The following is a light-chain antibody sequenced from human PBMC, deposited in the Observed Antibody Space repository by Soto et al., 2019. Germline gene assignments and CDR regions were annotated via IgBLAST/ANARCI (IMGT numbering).Light chain of an antibody. CDR3: QQYKNWPPLT. CDR1: QSVSFH. J-gene: IGKJ4*01. Sequence: EIVMTQSPATLSVSPGETATLSSRASQSVSFHLAWYQQKPGQGPRLLIYGAFTRATGIPARFSGSGSGTDFTLTISSLQSEDFALYYCQQYKNWPPLTFGGGTKVEIK. CDR2: GAF. V-gene: IGKV3-15*01.